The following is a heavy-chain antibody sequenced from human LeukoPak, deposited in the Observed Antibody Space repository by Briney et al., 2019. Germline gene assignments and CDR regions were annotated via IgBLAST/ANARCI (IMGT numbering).Heavy chain of an antibody. D-gene: IGHD2/OR15-2a*01. CDR3: ARGIDFDY. CDR1: GFTFSSYA. J-gene: IGHJ4*02. V-gene: IGHV3-23*01. CDR2: ISNSGDSTYYT. Sequence: GGSLRLSCAASGFTFSSYAMSWVRQAPGKGLEWVSTISNSGDSTYYTYYTDSVKGRFTISRDNSKNTLYLQMNSLRAEDTAVYYCARGIDFDYWGQGTLVTVSS.